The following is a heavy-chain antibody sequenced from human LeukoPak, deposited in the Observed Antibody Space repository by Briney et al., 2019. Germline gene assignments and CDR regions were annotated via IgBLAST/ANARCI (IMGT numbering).Heavy chain of an antibody. CDR3: ARGGMVRGVLGDY. V-gene: IGHV1-2*04. D-gene: IGHD3-10*01. CDR1: GYTFTGYY. CDR2: INPNSGGT. Sequence: ASVKVSCKASGYTFTGYYMHGVRQAPGQGLEGMGWINPNSGGTNYAQKFQGWVTMTRDTSISTAYMELSRLRSDDTAVYYCARGGMVRGVLGDYWGQGTLVTVSS. J-gene: IGHJ4*02.